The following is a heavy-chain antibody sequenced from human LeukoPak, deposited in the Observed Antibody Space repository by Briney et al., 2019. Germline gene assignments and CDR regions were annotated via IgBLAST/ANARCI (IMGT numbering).Heavy chain of an antibody. J-gene: IGHJ4*02. CDR3: AKGMLYGDFGGVTDY. CDR1: GFTFTSYA. V-gene: IGHV3-23*01. Sequence: GGSLRLSCGASGFTFTSYAMNWVRQAPGKRLEWVSAISGSGDSTFYADFVKGRFTISRDNSKNTLYLQMNSLRAEDTAIYYCAKGMLYGDFGGVTDYWGQGTLVTVSS. D-gene: IGHD4-17*01. CDR2: ISGSGDST.